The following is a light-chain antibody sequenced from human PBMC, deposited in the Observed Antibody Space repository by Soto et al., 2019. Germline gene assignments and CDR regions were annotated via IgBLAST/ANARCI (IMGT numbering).Light chain of an antibody. Sequence: DIQMTQSPSTLSASVGDRVTITCRASQSISNWLAWYQQKPGIAPKLLIYQASSLEPGVPSRFSGSGSGTEFTLTISSLQPDDFATYYCQQYDSNWTFGQGTKVDIK. CDR3: QQYDSNWT. CDR2: QAS. V-gene: IGKV1-5*03. CDR1: QSISNW. J-gene: IGKJ1*01.